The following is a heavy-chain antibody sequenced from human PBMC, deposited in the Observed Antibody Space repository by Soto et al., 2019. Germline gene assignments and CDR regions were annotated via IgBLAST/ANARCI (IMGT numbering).Heavy chain of an antibody. Sequence: RASVKVSCKASGGTFSSYAISWVRQAPGQGLEWMGGIIPIFGTANYAQKFQGRVTITADESTSTAYMELSSLRSEDTAVYYCARVRDSRLNWFDPWGQGTLVTVSS. CDR1: GGTFSSYA. D-gene: IGHD6-13*01. V-gene: IGHV1-69*13. CDR3: ARVRDSRLNWFDP. J-gene: IGHJ5*02. CDR2: IIPIFGTA.